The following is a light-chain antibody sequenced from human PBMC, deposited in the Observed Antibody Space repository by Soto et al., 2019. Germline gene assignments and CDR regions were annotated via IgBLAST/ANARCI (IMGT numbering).Light chain of an antibody. CDR2: RAS. Sequence: EIVLTQSPATLSVSPGERATLSCRASQSVRSNLAWYQQKPGQAPRLLIFRASIRATGIPDRFSGSGSGTDFTLTISRLEPEDFALYYCQQYGSSWTFGQGTKVDIK. CDR1: QSVRSN. J-gene: IGKJ1*01. CDR3: QQYGSSWT. V-gene: IGKV3-20*01.